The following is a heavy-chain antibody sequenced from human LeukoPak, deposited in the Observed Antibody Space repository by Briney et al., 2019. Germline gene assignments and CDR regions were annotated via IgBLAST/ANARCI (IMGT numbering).Heavy chain of an antibody. CDR3: ARSDYDTSKFDL. V-gene: IGHV4-59*01. J-gene: IGHJ2*01. D-gene: IGHD3-22*01. CDR1: GGSISSYY. Sequence: SETLSLTCTVSGGSISSYYWSWIRQPPGKGLEWIAYIDYRGSTTYNPSLKSRVTISVDTSRNQFSLKLSSVTAADTAVYYCARSDYDTSKFDLWGRGTLVTVSS. CDR2: IDYRGST.